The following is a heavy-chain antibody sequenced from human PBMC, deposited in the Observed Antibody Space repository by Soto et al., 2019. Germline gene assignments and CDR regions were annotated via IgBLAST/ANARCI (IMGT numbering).Heavy chain of an antibody. CDR3: ARADTAMVTSSTFFDY. CDR2: IIPIFGTA. V-gene: IGHV1-69*13. CDR1: GGTFSSYA. J-gene: IGHJ4*02. D-gene: IGHD5-18*01. Sequence: ASVKVSCKASGGTFSSYAISWVRQAPGQGLEWMGGIIPIFGTANYAQKFQGRVTITADESTSTAYMELSSLRSEDTAVYYCARADTAMVTSSTFFDYWGQGTLVTVSS.